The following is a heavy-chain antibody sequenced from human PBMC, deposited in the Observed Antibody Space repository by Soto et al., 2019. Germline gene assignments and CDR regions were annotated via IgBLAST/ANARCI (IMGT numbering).Heavy chain of an antibody. Sequence: GGSLRLSCAASGFTFSSYAMSWVRQAPGKGLEWVSAISGSGGSTYYADSVKGRFTISRDNSKNTLYLQMNSLRAEDTAVYYCAKVGDPYSSSWYWYFDLWGRGTLVTVSS. CDR1: GFTFSSYA. J-gene: IGHJ2*01. V-gene: IGHV3-23*01. CDR2: ISGSGGST. D-gene: IGHD6-13*01. CDR3: AKVGDPYSSSWYWYFDL.